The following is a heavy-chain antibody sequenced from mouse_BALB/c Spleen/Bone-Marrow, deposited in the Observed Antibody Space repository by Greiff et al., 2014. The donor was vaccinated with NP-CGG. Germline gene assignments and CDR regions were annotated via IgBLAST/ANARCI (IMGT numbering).Heavy chain of an antibody. CDR2: IYPGDGDT. J-gene: IGHJ4*01. D-gene: IGHD1-1*01. CDR3: ARSAYYGSSYGAMDY. Sequence: VQLVESGPELVKPGASVKISCTGSGYAFSSSWMNWVKQRPGQGLEWIGRIYPGDGDTNSNGRFKGKATLTADRSSNTAYKQLSSLTSVDSAVYFCARSAYYGSSYGAMDYWGQGTSVTVSS. CDR1: GYAFSSSW. V-gene: IGHV1-82*01.